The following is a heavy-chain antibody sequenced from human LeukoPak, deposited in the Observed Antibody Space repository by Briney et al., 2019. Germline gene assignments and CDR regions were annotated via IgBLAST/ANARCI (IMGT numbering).Heavy chain of an antibody. Sequence: GESLKISCKGSGYSFTSYWISWVRQMPGKGLEWMGRIDPSDSYTNYSPSFQGHVTISADKSISTAYLQWSSLKASDTAMYYCARLDEYTVRGAYYYYGMDVWGQGTTVTVSS. D-gene: IGHD3-10*01. V-gene: IGHV5-10-1*01. CDR2: IDPSDSYT. CDR1: GYSFTSYW. CDR3: ARLDEYTVRGAYYYYGMDV. J-gene: IGHJ6*02.